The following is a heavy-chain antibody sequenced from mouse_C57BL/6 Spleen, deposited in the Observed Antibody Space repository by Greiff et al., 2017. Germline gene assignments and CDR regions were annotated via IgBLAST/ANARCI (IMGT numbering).Heavy chain of an antibody. CDR2: ISYDGSN. CDR1: GYSITSGYY. V-gene: IGHV3-6*01. Sequence: EVKVEESGPGLVKPSQSLSLTCSVTGYSITSGYYWNWIRQFPGNKLEWMGYISYDGSNNYNPSLKNRISITRDTSKNQFFLKLNSVTTEDTATYYCARDRLGFDYWGQGTTLTVSS. D-gene: IGHD4-1*01. CDR3: ARDRLGFDY. J-gene: IGHJ2*01.